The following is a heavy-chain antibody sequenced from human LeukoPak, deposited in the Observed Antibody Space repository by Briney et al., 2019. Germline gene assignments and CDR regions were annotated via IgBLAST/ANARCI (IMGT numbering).Heavy chain of an antibody. V-gene: IGHV1-69*13. CDR3: AREASRDGYNYAHPHWFDP. Sequence: SVKVSCKASGGTFSSYAISWVRQAPGQRLEWMGGIIPIFGTANYAQKFQGRVTITADESTSTAYMELSSLGSEDTAVYYCAREASRDGYNYAHPHWFDPWGQGTLVTVSS. D-gene: IGHD5-24*01. J-gene: IGHJ5*02. CDR2: IIPIFGTA. CDR1: GGTFSSYA.